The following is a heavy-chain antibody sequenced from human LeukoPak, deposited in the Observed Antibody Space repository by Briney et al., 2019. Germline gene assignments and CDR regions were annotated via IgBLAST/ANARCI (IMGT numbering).Heavy chain of an antibody. D-gene: IGHD2-15*01. Sequence: SEKVSCKASGGTFSSYAISWVRQAPGQGLEWMGGIIPIFGTANYAQKFQGRVTITADESTSTAYMELSSLRSEDTAVYYCARGVVAATDNWFDPWGQGTLVTVSS. CDR2: IIPIFGTA. J-gene: IGHJ5*02. V-gene: IGHV1-69*01. CDR1: GGTFSSYA. CDR3: ARGVVAATDNWFDP.